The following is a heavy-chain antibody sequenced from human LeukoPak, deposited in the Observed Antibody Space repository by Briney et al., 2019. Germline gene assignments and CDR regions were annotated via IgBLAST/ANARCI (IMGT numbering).Heavy chain of an antibody. CDR1: GFTFSSYA. CDR2: ISGSGGST. CDR3: AKAGSSGWSTKFYYYYYMDV. V-gene: IGHV3-23*01. D-gene: IGHD6-19*01. Sequence: GGSLRLSCAASGFTFSSYAMSWVRQAPGKGLEWVSAISGSGGSTYYADSVKGRFTISRDNSKNTLYLQMNGLRAEDTAVYYCAKAGSSGWSTKFYYYYYMDVWGKGTTVTVSS. J-gene: IGHJ6*03.